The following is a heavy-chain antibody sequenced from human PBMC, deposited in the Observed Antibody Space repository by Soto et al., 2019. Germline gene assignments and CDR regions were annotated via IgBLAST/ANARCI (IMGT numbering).Heavy chain of an antibody. V-gene: IGHV2-5*02. Sequence: QITLKESGPTLLKPTQTLTLTCTFSGFSLSTSGVGVGWIRQPPGKALEWLAFIYWDDDKRYSPSLKSRLSITKDTSKNQVVLPLTNMDPVDTATYYCAHSYPYGSTPQGWFDPWGQGTLVTVSS. D-gene: IGHD6-13*01. CDR1: GFSLSTSGVG. J-gene: IGHJ5*02. CDR3: AHSYPYGSTPQGWFDP. CDR2: IYWDDDK.